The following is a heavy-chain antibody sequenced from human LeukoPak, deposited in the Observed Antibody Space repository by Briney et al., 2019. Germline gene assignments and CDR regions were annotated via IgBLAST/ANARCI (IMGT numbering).Heavy chain of an antibody. CDR3: ARAPMVLGANWFDP. J-gene: IGHJ5*02. D-gene: IGHD3-10*01. CDR2: IYYSGST. V-gene: IGHV4-59*12. CDR1: GGPISSYY. Sequence: SETLSLTCTVSGGPISSYYWSWIRQPPGKGLEWIGYIYYSGSTNYNPSLKSRVTISVDTSKNQFSLKLSSVTAADTAVYYCARAPMVLGANWFDPWGQGTLVTVSS.